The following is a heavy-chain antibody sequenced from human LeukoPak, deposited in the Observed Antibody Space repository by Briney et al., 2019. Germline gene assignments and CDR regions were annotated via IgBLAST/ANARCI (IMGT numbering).Heavy chain of an antibody. V-gene: IGHV1-46*01. CDR1: GYTFTSYY. CDR3: ARDVPHDYGDYDNWFDP. Sequence: ASVKVSCKASGYTFTSYYMHWGRQAPGQGLEWMGIINPSGGSTSYAQKFQGRVTMTRDTSTSTVYMELSSLRSEDTAVYYCARDVPHDYGDYDNWFDPWGQGTLVTVSS. J-gene: IGHJ5*02. CDR2: INPSGGST. D-gene: IGHD4-17*01.